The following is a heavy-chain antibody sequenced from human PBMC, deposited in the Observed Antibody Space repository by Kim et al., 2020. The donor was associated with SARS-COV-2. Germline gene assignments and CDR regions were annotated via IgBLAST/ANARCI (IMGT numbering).Heavy chain of an antibody. CDR2: VFYDGTT. D-gene: IGHD1-26*01. CDR3: ARRPSGNPFDF. Sequence: SETLSLTCTVSGDSISSSANYWGWVRQPPGKGLEWIGNVFYDGTTYYNPSLKSRVTMSVDTSKNQLSLKLESVTATDTAVYYCARRPSGNPFDFWGQGTL. J-gene: IGHJ4*02. V-gene: IGHV4-39*01. CDR1: GDSISSSANY.